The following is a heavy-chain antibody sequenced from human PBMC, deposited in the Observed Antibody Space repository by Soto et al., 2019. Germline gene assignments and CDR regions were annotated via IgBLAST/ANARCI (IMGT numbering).Heavy chain of an antibody. Sequence: PGESLKISCKGSGYSFTSYWIGWVRQMPGKGLEWMGIIYPGDSDTRYSPSFQGQVTISADKSISTAYLQWSSLKASDTAMYYCASQRMVRGAYDAFYIWGQGTMVPVSS. V-gene: IGHV5-51*01. D-gene: IGHD3-10*01. CDR3: ASQRMVRGAYDAFYI. CDR1: GYSFTSYW. CDR2: IYPGDSDT. J-gene: IGHJ3*02.